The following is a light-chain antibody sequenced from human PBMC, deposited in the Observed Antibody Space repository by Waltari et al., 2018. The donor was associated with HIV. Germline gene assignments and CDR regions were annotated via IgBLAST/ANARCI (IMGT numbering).Light chain of an antibody. CDR3: GTWDSRLIARV. V-gene: IGLV1-51*01. CDR2: DNN. Sequence: QSVLTQPPSVSAAPGQKVTISCSESSANIGYTYVSWYQQLPGTAPKLLIYDNNKRPSGIPDRFSASKSGTSATLGITGIQTGDEADYYCGTWDSRLIARVFGGGTKLTVL. J-gene: IGLJ3*02. CDR1: SANIGYTY.